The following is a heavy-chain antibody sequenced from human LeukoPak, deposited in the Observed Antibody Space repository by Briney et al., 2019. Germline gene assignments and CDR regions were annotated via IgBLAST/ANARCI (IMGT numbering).Heavy chain of an antibody. J-gene: IGHJ4*02. Sequence: SETLSLTFTVSGGSISSNSYSWGWIRQPPGKGLEWIASMSYSGSTYYNPSLKSRVTISVDTSRNQFSLKLSSVTAADTAVYYCARVRWLQLGHFDYWGQGSLVTVSS. CDR3: ARVRWLQLGHFDY. V-gene: IGHV4-39*07. D-gene: IGHD5-24*01. CDR1: GGSISSNSYS. CDR2: MSYSGST.